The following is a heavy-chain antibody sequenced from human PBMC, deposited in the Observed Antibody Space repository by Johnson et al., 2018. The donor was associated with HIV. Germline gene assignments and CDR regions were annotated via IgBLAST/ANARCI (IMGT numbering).Heavy chain of an antibody. CDR3: AKGKKSLPDAFDI. V-gene: IGHV3-30*14. CDR2: IRNDGNT. Sequence: QVLLVESGGGVVQPGRSLRLSCAASGFTFSSYAMHWVRQAPGNGLEWVSFIRNDGNTYYADSVKGRFTVSRENAKNSLYLQMNSLRAEDTAVYYCAKGKKSLPDAFDIWGQGTMVTVSS. J-gene: IGHJ3*02. CDR1: GFTFSSYA.